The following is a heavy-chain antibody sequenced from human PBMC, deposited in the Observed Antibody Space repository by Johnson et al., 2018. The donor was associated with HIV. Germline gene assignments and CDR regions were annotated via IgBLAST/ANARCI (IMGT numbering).Heavy chain of an antibody. D-gene: IGHD3-22*01. CDR3: AKESSYYYDNSGPY. Sequence: QVQLVESGGGLVKPGGSLRLSCAASRFIFSDYYMSWIRQAPGKGLEWVSYISSSGSSIYYADSVKGRFTISRDNAKNSLYLQMNSLRAEDTAVYYCAKESSYYYDNSGPYWGQGTMVTVSS. V-gene: IGHV3-11*01. J-gene: IGHJ3*01. CDR1: RFIFSDYY. CDR2: ISSSGSSI.